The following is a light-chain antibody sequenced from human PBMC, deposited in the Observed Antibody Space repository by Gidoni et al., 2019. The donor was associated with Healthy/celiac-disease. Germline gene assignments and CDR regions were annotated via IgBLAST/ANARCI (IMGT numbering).Light chain of an antibody. CDR1: QSSSSY. CDR2: AAS. J-gene: IGKJ4*01. V-gene: IGKV1-39*01. Sequence: DIQMTQSPSSLSASVGDRVTITCRDSQSSSSYLNWYQQKPGKAPKLLIYAASSFKSGVPSMFGGSESGTDFPLTIISWQPEDFESYYCQQSYSTRLTFGGGTKVEIK. CDR3: QQSYSTRLT.